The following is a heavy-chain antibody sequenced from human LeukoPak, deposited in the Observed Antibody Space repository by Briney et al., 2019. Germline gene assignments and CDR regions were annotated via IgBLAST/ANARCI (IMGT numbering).Heavy chain of an antibody. CDR2: VHHSGSA. D-gene: IGHD5-24*01. CDR1: GSSISSYY. J-gene: IGHJ3*01. Sequence: PSETLSLTCTVSGSSISSYYWSWIRKPPGKGLEWIGYVHHSGSANYNPSLKSRVTMSVDMSKNQFSLKLSSVTAADTAMYFCARHRAGYTTSWFFWGQGTLVIVSS. CDR3: ARHRAGYTTSWFF. V-gene: IGHV4-59*08.